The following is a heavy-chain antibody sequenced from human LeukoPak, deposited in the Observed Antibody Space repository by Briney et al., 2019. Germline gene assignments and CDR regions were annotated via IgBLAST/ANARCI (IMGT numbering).Heavy chain of an antibody. Sequence: SVKVSCKASGGTFSSYAISWVRQAPGQGLEWMGRIIPILGIANYAQKFQGRVTITADKSTSTAYMELSSLTVEDTAVYYCARWGDGKKFDYWGQGTLVTVSS. CDR1: GGTFSSYA. CDR3: ARWGDGKKFDY. V-gene: IGHV1-69*04. J-gene: IGHJ4*02. D-gene: IGHD3-16*01. CDR2: IIPILGIA.